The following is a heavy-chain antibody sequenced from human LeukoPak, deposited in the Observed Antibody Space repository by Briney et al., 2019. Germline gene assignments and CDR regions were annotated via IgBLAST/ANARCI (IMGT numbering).Heavy chain of an antibody. D-gene: IGHD3-9*01. V-gene: IGHV2-5*01. CDR1: GFSLSTSGVG. CDR2: IYWNDDK. J-gene: IGHJ4*02. CDR3: AHRRHDILTGYLNYFDY. Sequence: SGPTLVKPTQTLXLTCTFSGFSLSTSGVGVGWIRQPPGKALEWLALIYWNDDKRYSPSLKSRLTITKDTSKNQVVLTMTNMDPVDTATYYCAHRRHDILTGYLNYFDYWGQGTLVTVSS.